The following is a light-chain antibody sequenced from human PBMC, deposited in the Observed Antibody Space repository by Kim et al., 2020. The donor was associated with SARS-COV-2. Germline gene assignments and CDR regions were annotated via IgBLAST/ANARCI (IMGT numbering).Light chain of an antibody. CDR3: YSAADNNRV. J-gene: IGLJ3*02. V-gene: IGLV3-27*01. CDR2: KDS. Sequence: SVYPGQTARMTCSGDVLAKKYARWFQQKPGQAPVLVIYKDSERPSGIPERFSGSSSGTTVTLTISGAQVEDEADYYCYSAADNNRVFGGGTQLTVL. CDR1: VLAKKY.